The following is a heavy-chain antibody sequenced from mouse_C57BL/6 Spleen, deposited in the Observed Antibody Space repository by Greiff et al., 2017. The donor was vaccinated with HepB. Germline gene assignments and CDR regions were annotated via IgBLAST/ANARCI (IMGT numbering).Heavy chain of an antibody. V-gene: IGHV1-82*01. Sequence: QVQLKESGPELVKPGASVKISCKASGYAFSSSWMNWVKQRPGKGLEWIGRIYPGDGDTNYNGKFKGKATLTADKSSSTAYMQLSSLTSEDSAVYFCATYDYEPYWGQGTLVTVSA. D-gene: IGHD2-4*01. J-gene: IGHJ3*01. CDR2: IYPGDGDT. CDR3: ATYDYEPY. CDR1: GYAFSSSW.